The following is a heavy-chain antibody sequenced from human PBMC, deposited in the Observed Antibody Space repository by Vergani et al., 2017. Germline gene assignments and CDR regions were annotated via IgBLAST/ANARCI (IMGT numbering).Heavy chain of an antibody. CDR1: GGSISSGSYY. D-gene: IGHD3-10*01. Sequence: QVQLQESGPGLVKPSQTLSLTCTVSGGSISSGSYYWSWIRQPAGKGLEWIGRIYTSGSTNYNPSLKSRVTISVDTSKNQFSLKLSSVTAADTAVYYCARGQPAITMVRVFHFMGSDWFDPWGQGTLVTVSS. CDR3: ARGQPAITMVRVFHFMGSDWFDP. CDR2: IYTSGST. V-gene: IGHV4-61*02. J-gene: IGHJ5*02.